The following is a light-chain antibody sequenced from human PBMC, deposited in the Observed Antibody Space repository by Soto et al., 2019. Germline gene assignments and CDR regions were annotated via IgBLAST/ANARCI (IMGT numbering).Light chain of an antibody. CDR3: QQYGSVPLT. V-gene: IGKV3-20*01. Sequence: VLTQSPGTLSLSPGERATLSCRASQSVSNDYLAWYQQKFGQAPRLLIYAASSRPIGTPYRFSGSGSGTDFTLTISRLEPEDFAVYYCQQYGSVPLTFGGGTKVEIK. CDR2: AAS. J-gene: IGKJ4*01. CDR1: QSVSNDY.